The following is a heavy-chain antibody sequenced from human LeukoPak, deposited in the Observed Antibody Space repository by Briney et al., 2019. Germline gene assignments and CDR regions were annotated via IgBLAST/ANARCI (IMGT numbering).Heavy chain of an antibody. J-gene: IGHJ4*02. V-gene: IGHV3-33*01. CDR1: GFTFSSYG. Sequence: PGGSLRLSCAASGFTFSSYGMHWVRQAPGKGLEWVAVIWYDGSNKYYADSVKGRFTTSRDNSKNTLYLQMNSLRAEDTAVYYCARDRGVFSEFDYWGQGTLVTVSS. D-gene: IGHD3-10*01. CDR2: IWYDGSNK. CDR3: ARDRGVFSEFDY.